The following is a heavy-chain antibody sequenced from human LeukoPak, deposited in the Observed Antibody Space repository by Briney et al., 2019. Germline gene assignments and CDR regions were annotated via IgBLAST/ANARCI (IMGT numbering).Heavy chain of an antibody. D-gene: IGHD5-24*01. V-gene: IGHV3-43D*04. CDR1: GFTFDDYA. Sequence: GGSLRLSCAASGFTFDDYAMHWVRQAPGKGLEWVSLISWDGGSTYYADSVKGRFTISRDNSRNSLYLQMNSLRAEDTALYYCAKGARDGYNYGEDWGQGTLVTVSS. CDR2: ISWDGGST. J-gene: IGHJ4*02. CDR3: AKGARDGYNYGED.